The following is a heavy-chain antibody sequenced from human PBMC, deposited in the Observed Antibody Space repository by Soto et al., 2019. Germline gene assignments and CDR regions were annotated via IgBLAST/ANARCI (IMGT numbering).Heavy chain of an antibody. D-gene: IGHD1-26*01. Sequence: ASVKVSCKASGYTFTGYYMHWVRQAPGQGLEWMGWINPNSGGTNYAQKFQGWVTMTRDTSISTAYMELSRLRSDDTAVYYCARGVMTVGATSEYYFDYWGQGTLVTVSS. CDR2: INPNSGGT. CDR3: ARGVMTVGATSEYYFDY. J-gene: IGHJ4*02. CDR1: GYTFTGYY. V-gene: IGHV1-2*04.